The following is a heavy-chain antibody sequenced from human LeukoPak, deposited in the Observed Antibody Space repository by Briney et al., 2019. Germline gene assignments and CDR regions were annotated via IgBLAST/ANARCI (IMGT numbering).Heavy chain of an antibody. J-gene: IGHJ4*02. CDR2: ISYDGSNK. Sequence: GRSLRLSCAASGFTFSSYGMHWVRQAPGKGLEWVAVISYDGSNKYYADSVKGRFTISRDNSKNTLYLQMDSLTTEDTAVYYCAGVHVTVGSFYWGQGTLVTVSS. V-gene: IGHV3-30*03. CDR3: AGVHVTVGSFY. D-gene: IGHD3-10*01. CDR1: GFTFSSYG.